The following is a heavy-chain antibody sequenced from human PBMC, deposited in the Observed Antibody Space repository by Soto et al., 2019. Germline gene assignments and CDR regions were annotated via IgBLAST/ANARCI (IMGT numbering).Heavy chain of an antibody. D-gene: IGHD6-13*01. J-gene: IGHJ4*02. V-gene: IGHV3-48*02. CDR1: GFTFSTYS. CDR3: ARGSSNWAYYFDF. Sequence: EVPLVESGGGLVQPGGSLRLSCAASGFTFSTYSLHWVRQAPGKGLEWVSYITGSGATVYYADSVRGRFTISRDNAKNSLYLQMNSLRDDDTAVYYCARGSSNWAYYFDFWGQGTLVTVSS. CDR2: ITGSGATV.